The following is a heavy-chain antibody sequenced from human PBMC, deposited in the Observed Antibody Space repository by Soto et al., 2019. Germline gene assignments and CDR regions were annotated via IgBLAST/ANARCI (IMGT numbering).Heavy chain of an antibody. CDR2: IIPIFGTA. D-gene: IGHD3-10*01. CDR1: GGTFSSYA. V-gene: IGHV1-69*01. Sequence: QVQLVQSGAEVKKPGSSVKVSCKASGGTFSSYAISWVRKAPGQGLEWMGGIIPIFGTANDAQKFQGRVTITADESTSTAYMELSSLRSEDTAVYYCARNPYYYGFGSYSNMDVWGTGTTVTVYS. CDR3: ARNPYYYGFGSYSNMDV. J-gene: IGHJ6*03.